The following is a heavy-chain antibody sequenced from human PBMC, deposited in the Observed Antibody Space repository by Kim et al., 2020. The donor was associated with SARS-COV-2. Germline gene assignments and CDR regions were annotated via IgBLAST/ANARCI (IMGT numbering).Heavy chain of an antibody. CDR2: INSDGSST. V-gene: IGHV3-74*01. CDR1: GFTFCSHW. CDR3: ARRTLYGMDV. Sequence: GGSLRLSCAASGFTFCSHWMHWVRQVPGKGLVWVSRINSDGSSTNYADSVKGRFTISRDNAKNTLYLQMNSLRAEDTAVYYCARRTLYGMDVWGQGTTVTVSS. J-gene: IGHJ6*02.